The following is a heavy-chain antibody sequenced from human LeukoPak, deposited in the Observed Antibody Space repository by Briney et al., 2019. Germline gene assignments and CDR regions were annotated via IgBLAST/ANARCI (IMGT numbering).Heavy chain of an antibody. Sequence: ASVKVSCKASGYTFTSYCISWVRQAPGQGLEWMGWISAYNGNTNYAQKLQGRVTMTTDTSTSTAYMELRSLRSDDTAVYYCAREGQYYYYYHMDVWGKGTTVTISS. CDR3: AREGQYYYYYHMDV. CDR1: GYTFTSYC. CDR2: ISAYNGNT. V-gene: IGHV1-18*04. J-gene: IGHJ6*03.